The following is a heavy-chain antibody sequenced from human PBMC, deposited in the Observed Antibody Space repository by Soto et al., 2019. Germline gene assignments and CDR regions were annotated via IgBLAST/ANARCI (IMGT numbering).Heavy chain of an antibody. CDR2: ISAYNGNT. J-gene: IGHJ6*02. Sequence: ASVKVSCKASGYTFTSYGISWVRQAPGQGLEWMGWISAYNGNTNYAQKLQGRVTMTTDTSTSTAYMELRSLRSDDTAVYYCARTWYSSSWYGIYGMDVWGQGTTVTVSS. D-gene: IGHD6-13*01. CDR1: GYTFTSYG. CDR3: ARTWYSSSWYGIYGMDV. V-gene: IGHV1-18*01.